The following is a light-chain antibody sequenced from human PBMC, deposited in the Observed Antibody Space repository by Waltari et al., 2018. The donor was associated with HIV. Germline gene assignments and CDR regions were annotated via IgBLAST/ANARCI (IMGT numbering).Light chain of an antibody. V-gene: IGLV1-51*01. CDR1: GSTIGHNY. CDR3: GTWDNSLNTWV. J-gene: IGLJ3*02. CDR2: DND. Sequence: QSVLTQPPSVSAAPGQRVTISCSGSGSTIGHNYVSWYQQLPGTAPKLLNYDNDKLPSGIPARFSGSKSGTSATLGITGLQTGDEAHYYCGTWDNSLNTWVFGGGTKLTVL.